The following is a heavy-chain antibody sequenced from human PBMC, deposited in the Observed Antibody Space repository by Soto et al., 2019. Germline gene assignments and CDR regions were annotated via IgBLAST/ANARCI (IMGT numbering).Heavy chain of an antibody. J-gene: IGHJ5*02. Sequence: VKVSCKASGGTFGSDAITWVRQAPGQGLEWVGRIIPIFGTTNYAQNLQGRVTISADKSTLTSYMELHSLTSDDTALYYCARDRTDSGYYTNWLDPWGPGTQVTVYS. CDR1: GGTFGSDA. D-gene: IGHD3-22*01. V-gene: IGHV1-69*06. CDR2: IIPIFGTT. CDR3: ARDRTDSGYYTNWLDP.